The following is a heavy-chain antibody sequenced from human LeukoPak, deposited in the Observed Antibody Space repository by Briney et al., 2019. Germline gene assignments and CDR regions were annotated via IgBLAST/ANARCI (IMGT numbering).Heavy chain of an antibody. Sequence: RGESLKISCKGSGYSFTSYWIGWVRQMPGKGLEWMGIFYPGDSDTRYSPSFQGQVTISADKSISTAYLQWSSLKASDTAMYYCARRGPSSGWFHEELFDYWGQGTLVTVSS. CDR3: ARRGPSSGWFHEELFDY. V-gene: IGHV5-51*01. D-gene: IGHD6-19*01. J-gene: IGHJ4*02. CDR2: FYPGDSDT. CDR1: GYSFTSYW.